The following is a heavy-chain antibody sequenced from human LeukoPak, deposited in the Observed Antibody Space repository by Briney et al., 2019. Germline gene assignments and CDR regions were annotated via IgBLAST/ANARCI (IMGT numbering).Heavy chain of an antibody. CDR2: ISAYNGNT. Sequence: GASVKVSCKASGYTFTSYGISWVRQAPGQGLEWMGWISAYNGNTNYAQKLQGGVTMTTDTSTSTAYMELRSLRSDDTAVYYCAREYSSGWYTQRRWFDPWGQGTLVTVSS. D-gene: IGHD6-19*01. V-gene: IGHV1-18*01. CDR1: GYTFTSYG. CDR3: AREYSSGWYTQRRWFDP. J-gene: IGHJ5*02.